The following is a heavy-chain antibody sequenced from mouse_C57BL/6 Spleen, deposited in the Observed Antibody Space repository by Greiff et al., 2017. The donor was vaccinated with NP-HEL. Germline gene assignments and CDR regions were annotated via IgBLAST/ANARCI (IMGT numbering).Heavy chain of an antibody. Sequence: QVQLKESGPGLVQPSQSLSITCTVSGFSLTSYGVHWVRQSPGKGLEWLGVIWSGGSTDYNAAFISRLSISKDNSKSQVFFKMNSLQADDTAIYYCARARWLLPDYYAMDYWGQGTSVTVSS. CDR1: GFSLTSYG. J-gene: IGHJ4*01. CDR2: IWSGGST. D-gene: IGHD2-3*01. V-gene: IGHV2-2*01. CDR3: ARARWLLPDYYAMDY.